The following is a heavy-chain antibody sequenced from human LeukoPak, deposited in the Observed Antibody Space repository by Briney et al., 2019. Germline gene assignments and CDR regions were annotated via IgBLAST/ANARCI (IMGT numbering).Heavy chain of an antibody. CDR3: ARDDRRLWFGELFSDC. CDR1: GYTFTSYG. CDR2: ISAYNGNT. D-gene: IGHD3-10*01. Sequence: ASVKVSCKASGYTFTSYGISWVRQAPGQGLEWMGWISAYNGNTNYAQKPQGRVTMTTDTSTSTAYMELRSLRSDDTAVYYCARDDRRLWFGELFSDCWGQGTLVTVSS. V-gene: IGHV1-18*01. J-gene: IGHJ4*02.